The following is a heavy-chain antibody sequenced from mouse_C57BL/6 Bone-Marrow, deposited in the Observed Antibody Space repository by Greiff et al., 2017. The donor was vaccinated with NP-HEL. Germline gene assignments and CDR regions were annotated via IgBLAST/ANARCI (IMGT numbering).Heavy chain of an antibody. D-gene: IGHD2-14*01. CDR2: IDPENGDT. J-gene: IGHJ3*01. CDR3: TTWVPSWFAY. Sequence: EVQGVESGAELVRPGASVKLSCTASGFNIKDDYMHWVKQRPEQGLEWIGWIDPENGDTEYASKFQGKATITADTSSNTAYLQLSSLTSEDTAVYYCTTWVPSWFAYWGQGTLVTVSA. V-gene: IGHV14-4*01. CDR1: GFNIKDDY.